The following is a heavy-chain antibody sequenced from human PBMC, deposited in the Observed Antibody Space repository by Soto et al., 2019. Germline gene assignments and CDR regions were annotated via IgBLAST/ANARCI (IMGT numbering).Heavy chain of an antibody. V-gene: IGHV1-69*02. J-gene: IGHJ6*03. CDR3: ASAYCSGGSCYSGPIGYMDV. Sequence: ASVKVSCKASGGTFSSYTISWVRQAPGQGLEWMGRIIPILGIAKYAQKFQGRVTITADKSTSTAYMELSRLRSEDTAVYYCASAYCSGGSCYSGPIGYMDVWGKGTTVTVSS. CDR2: IIPILGIA. CDR1: GGTFSSYT. D-gene: IGHD2-15*01.